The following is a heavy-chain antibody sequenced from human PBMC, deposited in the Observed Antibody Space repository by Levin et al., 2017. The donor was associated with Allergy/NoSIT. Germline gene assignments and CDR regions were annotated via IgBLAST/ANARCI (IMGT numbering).Heavy chain of an antibody. D-gene: IGHD3-9*01. CDR1: GASISSTSYY. CDR3: ARGTDMLTGHFAY. V-gene: IGHV4-39*02. Sequence: SETLSLTCSVSGASISSTSYYWGWIRHSPGTGLEWIGSIYHRGTTYYNPSLRNRLTISLEKSKNEFSLNLKSVTAADTAVYYCARGTDMLTGHFAYWGQGTLITVSS. CDR2: IYHRGTT. J-gene: IGHJ4*02.